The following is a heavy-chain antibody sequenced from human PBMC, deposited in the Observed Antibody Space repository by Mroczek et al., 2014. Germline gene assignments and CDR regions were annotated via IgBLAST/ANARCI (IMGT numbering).Heavy chain of an antibody. D-gene: IGHD5-18*01. V-gene: IGHV1-69*04. CDR2: IIPILGIA. Sequence: GGKKPRSSVKVSCKASGGTFSSYAISWVRQAPGQGLEWMGRIIPILGIANYAQKFQGRVTITADKSTSTAYMELSSLRSEDTAVYYCAGDTAMAHTYFDYWGQGTLVTVSS. CDR3: AGDTAMAHTYFDY. CDR1: GGTFSSYA. J-gene: IGHJ4*02.